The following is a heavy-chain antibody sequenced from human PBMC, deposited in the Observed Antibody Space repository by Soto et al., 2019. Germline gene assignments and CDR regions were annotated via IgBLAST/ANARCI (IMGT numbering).Heavy chain of an antibody. CDR1: GFSLTTVGVG. D-gene: IGHD4-17*01. CDR3: AGTTTVATSGDY. J-gene: IGHJ4*02. V-gene: IGHV2-5*02. CDR2: IYWDGDK. Sequence: QITLKESGPTLVKPTQTLTLTCTFSGFSLTTVGVGVGWIRQPPGKALEWLALIYWDGDKRYSPSLKSRLTDTKDTSKNQIVLTMTNTAPVYTATYYCAGTTTVATSGDYWGQGTLVTVSS.